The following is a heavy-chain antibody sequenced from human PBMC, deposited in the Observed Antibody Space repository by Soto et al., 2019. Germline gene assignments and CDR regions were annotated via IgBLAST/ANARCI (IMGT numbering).Heavy chain of an antibody. CDR1: GFTVSSKY. CDR3: ARDSVRVAARRSTHYYYYYMDV. J-gene: IGHJ6*03. Sequence: GGSLRLSCAASGFTVSSKYMSWVRQAPGKGLEWVSLIQSGGPTYYADSVKGRFTISRDNAKNSLYLQMNSLRAEDTAVYYCARDSVRVAARRSTHYYYYYMDVWGKGTTVTVSS. CDR2: IQSGGPT. V-gene: IGHV3-66*01. D-gene: IGHD6-6*01.